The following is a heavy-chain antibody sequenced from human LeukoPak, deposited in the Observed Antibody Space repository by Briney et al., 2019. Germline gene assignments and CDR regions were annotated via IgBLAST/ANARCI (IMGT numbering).Heavy chain of an antibody. CDR3: AREDYSSGWYYFDY. CDR2: INHSGST. CDR1: GGSFSGYY. V-gene: IGHV4-34*01. D-gene: IGHD6-19*01. Sequence: PSETLSLTCAVYGGSFSGYYWSWIRQPPGKGLEWIGEINHSGSTNYNPSLKSRVTISVDTSKNQFSLKLSSVTAADTAVYYCAREDYSSGWYYFDYWGQGTLVTVSS. J-gene: IGHJ4*02.